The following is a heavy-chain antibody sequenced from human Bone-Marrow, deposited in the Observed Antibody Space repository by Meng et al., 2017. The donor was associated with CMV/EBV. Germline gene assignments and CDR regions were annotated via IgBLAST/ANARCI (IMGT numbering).Heavy chain of an antibody. V-gene: IGHV1-69*05. Sequence: CKASRGTFSSYAISWVRQAPAQGLQWMGGIIPIFGTATYAQKFQGRVTITTDESTSTAYLDLSSLRSEDTAVYYCARVPYYGSGYTSPWGQGTLVTVSS. CDR1: RGTFSSYA. CDR3: ARVPYYGSGYTSP. CDR2: IIPIFGTA. D-gene: IGHD3-10*01. J-gene: IGHJ5*02.